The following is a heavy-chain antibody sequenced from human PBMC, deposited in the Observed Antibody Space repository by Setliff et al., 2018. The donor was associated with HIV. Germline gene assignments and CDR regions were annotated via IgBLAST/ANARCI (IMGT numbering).Heavy chain of an antibody. J-gene: IGHJ4*02. CDR1: GGSISSYY. V-gene: IGHV4-59*01. D-gene: IGHD3-3*01. CDR3: VATTHNFWSAYTS. CDR2: IYYSGST. Sequence: SETLSLTCTVSGGSISSYYWSWIRQPPGKDLEWIGSIYYSGSTNYNPSLKSRVTISVDTSKNQFSLKLSSVTAADTAVYYCVATTHNFWSAYTSWGQGTPVTVS.